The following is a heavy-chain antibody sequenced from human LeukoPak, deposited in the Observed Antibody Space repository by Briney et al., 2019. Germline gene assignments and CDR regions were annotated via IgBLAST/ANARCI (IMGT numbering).Heavy chain of an antibody. CDR3: MRAQRTRYSSGWYVY. J-gene: IGHJ4*02. CDR1: GGSFSGYY. V-gene: IGHV4-34*01. CDR2: INHSGST. D-gene: IGHD6-19*01. Sequence: SETLSLTCAVYGGSFSGYYWSWIRQPPGKGLEWIGEINHSGSTNYNPSLKSRVTISVDTSKNQFSLKLSSVTAADTAVYYCMRAQRTRYSSGWYVYWGQGTLVTVSS.